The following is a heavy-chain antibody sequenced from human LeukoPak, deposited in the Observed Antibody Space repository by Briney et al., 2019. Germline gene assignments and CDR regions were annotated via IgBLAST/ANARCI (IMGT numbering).Heavy chain of an antibody. V-gene: IGHV4-59*01. J-gene: IGHJ3*02. D-gene: IGHD3-22*01. CDR2: IYYRGST. CDR3: ARDRGGYYGAFDI. Sequence: SETLSLTCTVSGGSISRYYRSWIRQPPGKGLEWSGYIYYRGSTNYNPSLKSRVTISVDTSKNQFSLKLSSVNAADTAVYYCARDRGGYYGAFDIWGQGTMVTVSS. CDR1: GGSISRYY.